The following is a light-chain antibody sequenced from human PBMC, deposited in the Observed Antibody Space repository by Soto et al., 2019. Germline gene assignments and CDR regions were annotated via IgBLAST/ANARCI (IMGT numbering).Light chain of an antibody. Sequence: QSVLTQPPSVSGAPGQRVTISCTGSGSNLGAGYDVHWYQHLPETAPKLLMYRNSNRPSGVPDRFSGSKSGTSASLAITGLQAEHEADFYCQSYDSSLSAWVFGGGTKLTVL. CDR2: RNS. CDR3: QSYDSSLSAWV. J-gene: IGLJ3*02. V-gene: IGLV1-40*01. CDR1: GSNLGAGYD.